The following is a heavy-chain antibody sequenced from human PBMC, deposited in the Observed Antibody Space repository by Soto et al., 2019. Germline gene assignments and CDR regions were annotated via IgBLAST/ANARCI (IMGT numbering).Heavy chain of an antibody. V-gene: IGHV3-30-3*01. D-gene: IGHD4-17*01. CDR2: ISYDGSNQ. CDR3: ARDVQAGNFLRSLPHDS. CDR1: GFTFSSYV. J-gene: IGHJ5*01. Sequence: GSLRLSCAASGFTFSSYVMHWVRQAPGKGLEWVAVISYDGSNQYYADSVKGRFTISRDNSKNTLYLQMNSLRAEDTAVYYCARDVQAGNFLRSLPHDSWGQGTLVTVSS.